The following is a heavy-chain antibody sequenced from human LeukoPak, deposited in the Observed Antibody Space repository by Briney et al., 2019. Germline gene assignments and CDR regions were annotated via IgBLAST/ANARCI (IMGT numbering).Heavy chain of an antibody. CDR1: GFTFSRYG. CDR3: ARDVGSRGQQLVGGAFDY. V-gene: IGHV3-30*03. Sequence: GGALRLSCAASGFTFSRYGMHWVRQAPGKGLEWVAVISYDGSNKYYADSVKGRFTISRDNSKTPLYLQMNSLRAEDTAVYYCARDVGSRGQQLVGGAFDYWGQGTLVTVSS. D-gene: IGHD6-13*01. J-gene: IGHJ4*02. CDR2: ISYDGSNK.